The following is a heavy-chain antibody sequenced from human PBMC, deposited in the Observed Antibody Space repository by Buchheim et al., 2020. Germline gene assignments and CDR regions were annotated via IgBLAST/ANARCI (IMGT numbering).Heavy chain of an antibody. CDR2: ISSSSITI. Sequence: EVQLVESGGGLVQPGGSLRLSCAASGFTFSSYSMNCVRQAPGKGLEWVSYISSSSITIYYADSLKGRFTISRDNAKNSLYLQMNSLRAEDTAVYYCATERIAVAGTGAFDIWGQGT. V-gene: IGHV3-48*01. CDR1: GFTFSSYS. J-gene: IGHJ3*02. CDR3: ATERIAVAGTGAFDI. D-gene: IGHD6-19*01.